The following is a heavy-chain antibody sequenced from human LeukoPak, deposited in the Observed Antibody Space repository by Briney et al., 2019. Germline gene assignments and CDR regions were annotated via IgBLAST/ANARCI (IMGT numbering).Heavy chain of an antibody. J-gene: IGHJ4*02. D-gene: IGHD5-12*01. CDR1: GFTFSRSW. CDR2: INPDGDGM. CDR3: AAWTDRGYSY. V-gene: IGHV3-7*01. Sequence: GGSLRLSCTASGFTFSRSWMNWFRRPPGKGREWVANINPDGDGMRFVDSVKGRFTMSRDNAQSSLHLQMNSLRVEDTVFYYCAAWTDRGYSYWGQGVLVTVSS.